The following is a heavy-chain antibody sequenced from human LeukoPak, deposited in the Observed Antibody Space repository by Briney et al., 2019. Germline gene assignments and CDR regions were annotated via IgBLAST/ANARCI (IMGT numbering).Heavy chain of an antibody. CDR3: AAVYGGNSYPDY. Sequence: GGSLRLSCVGAGFTFSNYAMTWVRQAPGKGLEWVANIKQDGSEKYYVDSVKGRFTISRDNAKNSLYLQVNSLRAEDTAVYYCAAVYGGNSYPDYWGQGTLVTVSS. CDR2: IKQDGSEK. V-gene: IGHV3-7*01. CDR1: GFTFSNYA. D-gene: IGHD4-23*01. J-gene: IGHJ4*02.